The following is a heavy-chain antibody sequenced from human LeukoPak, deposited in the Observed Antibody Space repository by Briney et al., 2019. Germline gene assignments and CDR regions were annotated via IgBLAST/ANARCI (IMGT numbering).Heavy chain of an antibody. CDR3: AQREAFTSS. J-gene: IGHJ1*01. Sequence: PGGSLRLSCAASGFTFSSYAMHWVRQAPGKGLEWVSYISSGGNTIYYADSVKGRFTISRDNAKNSLYLQLNSLRAEDTAVYYCAQREAFTSSWGQGTLVAVSS. D-gene: IGHD3-3*01. V-gene: IGHV3-48*04. CDR2: ISSGGNTI. CDR1: GFTFSSYA.